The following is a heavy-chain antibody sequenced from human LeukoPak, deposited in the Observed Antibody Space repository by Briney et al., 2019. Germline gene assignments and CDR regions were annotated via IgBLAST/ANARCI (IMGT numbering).Heavy chain of an antibody. D-gene: IGHD2-15*01. CDR3: ARNPSGDYDY. Sequence: GVSLRLSCAASGFTFRDYWMHWVRQVPGKGLLWVSHINSDGSITDYADSVKGRFTISRDNARNTLSLQMDSLRVEDTAVYYCARNPSGDYDYWGQGALVTVSS. V-gene: IGHV3-74*01. CDR1: GFTFRDYW. J-gene: IGHJ4*02. CDR2: INSDGSIT.